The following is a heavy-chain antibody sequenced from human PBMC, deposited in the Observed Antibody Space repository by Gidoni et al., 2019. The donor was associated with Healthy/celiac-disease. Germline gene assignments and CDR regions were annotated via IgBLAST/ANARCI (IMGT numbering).Heavy chain of an antibody. V-gene: IGHV1-46*01. D-gene: IGHD1-1*01. Sequence: GIINPSGGSTSYAQKFQGRVTMTRDTSTSTVYMELSSLRSEDTAVYYCARGRHDSLTSGITYRAHYFDYWGQGTLVTVSS. CDR2: INPSGGST. CDR3: ARGRHDSLTSGITYRAHYFDY. J-gene: IGHJ4*02.